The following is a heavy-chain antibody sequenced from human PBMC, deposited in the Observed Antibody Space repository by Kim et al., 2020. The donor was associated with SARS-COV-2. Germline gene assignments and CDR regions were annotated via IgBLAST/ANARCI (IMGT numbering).Heavy chain of an antibody. J-gene: IGHJ5*02. CDR1: GGTFSSYA. CDR3: ARGSGYDSSGYYHGWFDP. V-gene: IGHV1-69*13. CDR2: IIPIFGTA. D-gene: IGHD3-22*01. Sequence: SVKVSCKASGGTFSSYAISWVRQAPGQGLEWMGGIIPIFGTANYAQKFQGRVTITADESTSTAYMELSSLRSEDTAVYYCARGSGYDSSGYYHGWFDPWGQGTLVTVSS.